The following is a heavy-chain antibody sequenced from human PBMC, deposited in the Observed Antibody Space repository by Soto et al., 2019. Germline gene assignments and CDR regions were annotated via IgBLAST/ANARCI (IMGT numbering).Heavy chain of an antibody. Sequence: EVQLLESGGGLVQPGGSLRLSCAASGFTFSSYAMNWVRQAPGKGLEWVSGISGSGSSTYSSDSVRGRFTISRDNSENTLDLQRNRLRAEDAAVHYWAKGARNQPAGLDYWGHGTLVTVSS. CDR1: GFTFSSYA. J-gene: IGHJ4*01. V-gene: IGHV3-23*01. D-gene: IGHD2-2*01. CDR3: AKGARNQPAGLDY. CDR2: ISGSGSST.